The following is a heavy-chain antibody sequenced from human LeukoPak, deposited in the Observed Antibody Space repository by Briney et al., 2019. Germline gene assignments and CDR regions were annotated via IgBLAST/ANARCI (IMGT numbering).Heavy chain of an antibody. CDR2: FGGCGGGT. Sequence: GGSLRLSCAASGLTFSSYAMTWGREAPGNGLEWFSTFGGCGGGTSYADSVKCRFTISRDISKNILYLQMDSLRAEDTGVYYCAKEGSGGWWYFDLWGRGTLVAVPT. CDR1: GLTFSSYA. D-gene: IGHD2-15*01. V-gene: IGHV3-23*01. J-gene: IGHJ2*01. CDR3: AKEGSGGWWYFDL.